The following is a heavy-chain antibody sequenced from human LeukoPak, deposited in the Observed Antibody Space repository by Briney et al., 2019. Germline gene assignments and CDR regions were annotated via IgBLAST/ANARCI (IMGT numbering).Heavy chain of an antibody. CDR3: ARDLYPVDTAMVIPDY. J-gene: IGHJ4*02. V-gene: IGHV1-8*01. D-gene: IGHD5-18*01. CDR1: GYTFTSYD. CDR2: MNPNSGNT. Sequence: ASVKVSCKASGYTFTSYDINWVRQATGQGLEWMGWMNPNSGNTGYAQKFQGRVTMTRNTSISTVYMELSSLRSEDTAVYYCARDLYPVDTAMVIPDYWGQGTLVTVSS.